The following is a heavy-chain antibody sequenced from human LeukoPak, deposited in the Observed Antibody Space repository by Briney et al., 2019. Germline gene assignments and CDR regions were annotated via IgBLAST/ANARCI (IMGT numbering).Heavy chain of an antibody. CDR2: ISSSSSYI. V-gene: IGHV3-21*01. CDR3: ARLSPSEDYHYYMDV. J-gene: IGHJ6*03. Sequence: GGSLRLSCAASGVTFSSYSMNWVRQAPGKGLELFSSISSSSSYIYYADSVKGRFTIYSDNDKNSLYLQMNSLRAEDTAVYYCARLSPSEDYHYYMDVWGKGTTVTVSS. D-gene: IGHD3-16*02. CDR1: GVTFSSYS.